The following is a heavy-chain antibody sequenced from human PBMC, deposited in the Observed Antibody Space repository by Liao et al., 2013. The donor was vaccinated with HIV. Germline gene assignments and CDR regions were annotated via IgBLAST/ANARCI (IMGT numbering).Heavy chain of an antibody. CDR1: GASLSSSSYY. CDR3: ARGLSVAVAGSLDY. Sequence: QVHLQQWGGGLLKPSETLSLTCSVSGASLSSSSYYWAWIRQPPGKGLEWIGSVYYSGTTYYSPSLKSRVTISVDTSKNHFSLKLNSVTAADTAVYYCARGLSVAVAGSLDYWGQGTLVTVSS. V-gene: IGHV4-39*07. J-gene: IGHJ4*02. CDR2: VYYSGTT. D-gene: IGHD6-19*01.